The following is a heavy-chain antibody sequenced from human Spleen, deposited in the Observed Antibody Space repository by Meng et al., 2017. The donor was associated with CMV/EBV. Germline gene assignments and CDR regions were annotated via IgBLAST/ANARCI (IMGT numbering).Heavy chain of an antibody. D-gene: IGHD3-22*01. J-gene: IGHJ4*02. V-gene: IGHV1-8*01. CDR3: ARGAYHGSRGYLTLNY. Sequence: ASVKVSCKASGYTFSSYDINWVRQATGQGLEWMGWMNPNSGNTGYAQKFQGRVTMTRNTSISTAYMELSSLRSEDTAVYFCARGAYHGSRGYLTLNYWGQGTPVTVSS. CDR2: MNPNSGNT. CDR1: GYTFSSYD.